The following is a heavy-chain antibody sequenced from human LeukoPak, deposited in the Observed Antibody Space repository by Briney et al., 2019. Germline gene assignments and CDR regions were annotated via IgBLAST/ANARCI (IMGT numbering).Heavy chain of an antibody. V-gene: IGHV3-23*01. CDR1: GFTFSSYA. Sequence: QSGGTLRLSCAASGFTFSSYAMSWVRQAPGKGLEWVSSISGSGGSTYYADSVKGRFTISRDNSKTTLYLQMNSLRAEDTAVYYCAKVFYPAAGTGRVDFPFDYWGQGTLVTVSS. CDR2: ISGSGGST. D-gene: IGHD6-13*01. CDR3: AKVFYPAAGTGRVDFPFDY. J-gene: IGHJ4*02.